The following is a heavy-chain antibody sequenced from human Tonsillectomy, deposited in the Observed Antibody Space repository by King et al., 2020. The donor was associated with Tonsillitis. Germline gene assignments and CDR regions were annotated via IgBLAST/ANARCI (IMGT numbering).Heavy chain of an antibody. D-gene: IGHD3-22*01. Sequence: QLQESGPGLVKPSETLSLTCTVSGGSISSYYWSWIRQPPGKGLEWIGYIYYSGSTNYNPSLKSRVTISVDTSKNQFSLKLSSVTAADTAVYYCARDSSGYYPDYWGQGTPVTVSS. CDR2: IYYSGST. CDR1: GGSISSYY. V-gene: IGHV4-59*08. J-gene: IGHJ4*02. CDR3: ARDSSGYYPDY.